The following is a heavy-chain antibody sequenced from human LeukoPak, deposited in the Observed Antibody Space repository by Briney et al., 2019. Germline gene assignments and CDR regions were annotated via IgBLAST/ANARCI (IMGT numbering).Heavy chain of an antibody. D-gene: IGHD3-22*01. CDR1: GGSISSSSYY. J-gene: IGHJ4*02. V-gene: IGHV4-39*07. CDR3: ARDRPQYYYDSSGPTAFDY. Sequence: SETLSLTCTVSGGSISSSSYYWGWIRQPPGKGLEWIGSIYYSGSTYYNPSLKSRVTISVDTSKNQFSLKLSSVTAADTAVYYCARDRPQYYYDSSGPTAFDYWGQGTLVTVSS. CDR2: IYYSGST.